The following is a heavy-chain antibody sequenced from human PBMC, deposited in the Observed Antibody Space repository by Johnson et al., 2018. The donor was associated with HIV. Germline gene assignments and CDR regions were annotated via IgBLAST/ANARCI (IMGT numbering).Heavy chain of an antibody. CDR2: LHSDGST. J-gene: IGHJ3*01. CDR1: GFTVSNNY. D-gene: IGHD2-21*01. V-gene: IGHV3-53*01. Sequence: VQLVESVGGLIQPGGSLRLSCAASGFTVSNNYMSWVRQAPGKGLEWVSILHSDGSTFNTDSVKGRFTISRDNSKNTLYLQMNSLRAEDTAVYYCARVLSWWSGAFDLWGQGTMVTVSS. CDR3: ARVLSWWSGAFDL.